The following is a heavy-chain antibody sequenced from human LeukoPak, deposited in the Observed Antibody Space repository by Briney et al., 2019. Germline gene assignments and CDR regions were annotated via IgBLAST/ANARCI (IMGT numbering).Heavy chain of an antibody. CDR1: GFTFSSYS. J-gene: IGHJ4*02. V-gene: IGHV3-21*01. Sequence: GGSLRLSCAASGFTFSSYSMNWVRQAPGKGLEWVSSISSSSSYIYYADSVKGRFTISRDNAKNSLYLQMNSLRVEDTAVYYCARSRGWYLDYWGQGTLVTVSS. CDR3: ARSRGWYLDY. D-gene: IGHD6-19*01. CDR2: ISSSSSYI.